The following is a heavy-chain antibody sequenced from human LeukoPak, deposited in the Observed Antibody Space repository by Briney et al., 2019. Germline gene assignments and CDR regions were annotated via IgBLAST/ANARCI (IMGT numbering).Heavy chain of an antibody. CDR3: ASQVYGSGSYRFDY. J-gene: IGHJ4*02. CDR2: IYTSGST. CDR1: GGSISSGSYY. Sequence: PSQTLSLTCTVSGGSISSGSYYWSWIRQPAGKGLEWIVRIYTSGSTNYNPSLKSQVTISVDTSKNQFSLKLSSVTAADTAVYYCASQVYGSGSYRFDYWGQGTLVTVSS. V-gene: IGHV4-61*02. D-gene: IGHD3-10*01.